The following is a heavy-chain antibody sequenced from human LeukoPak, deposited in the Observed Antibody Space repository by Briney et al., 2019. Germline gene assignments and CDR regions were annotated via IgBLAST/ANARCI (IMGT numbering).Heavy chain of an antibody. D-gene: IGHD1-26*01. Sequence: GASVKVSCKASGHTFTNYYMHWVRQAPGQGLEWMGIIYPGGGSTRYAQNFQDRVTMTRDTSTSTVYMELSSLRSDDTAFYYCARAGSGEVFDYWGQGTLVTVSS. V-gene: IGHV1-46*01. CDR2: IYPGGGST. CDR1: GHTFTNYY. CDR3: ARAGSGEVFDY. J-gene: IGHJ4*02.